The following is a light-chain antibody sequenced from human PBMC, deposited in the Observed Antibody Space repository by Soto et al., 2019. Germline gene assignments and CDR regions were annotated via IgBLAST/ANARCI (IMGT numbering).Light chain of an antibody. J-gene: IGLJ1*01. Sequence: QSVLTQPASVSGSPGQSITISCTGTRSDVGGYNYVSWYQHHPGKAPKVMIYDVSNRPSGVSNRFSGSKSGNTASLTISGLRAEDEADYYCSSYTRSNTLRYVFGTGTKLTVL. CDR1: RSDVGGYNY. CDR2: DVS. CDR3: SSYTRSNTLRYV. V-gene: IGLV2-14*03.